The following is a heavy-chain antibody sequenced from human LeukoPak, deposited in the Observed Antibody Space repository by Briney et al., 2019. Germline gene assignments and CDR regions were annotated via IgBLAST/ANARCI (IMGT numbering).Heavy chain of an antibody. V-gene: IGHV3-64*04. J-gene: IGHJ5*02. CDR2: ISSNGGST. CDR3: AKDGYGSGRSHPKNWFDP. D-gene: IGHD3-10*01. CDR1: GFTFNSYV. Sequence: GGSLRLSCSASGFTFNSYVMHWVRQAPGKGLEYVSAISSNGGSTYYADSVKGRFTISRDNSKNTLYLQMNSLRAEDTAVYYCAKDGYGSGRSHPKNWFDPWGQGTLVTVSS.